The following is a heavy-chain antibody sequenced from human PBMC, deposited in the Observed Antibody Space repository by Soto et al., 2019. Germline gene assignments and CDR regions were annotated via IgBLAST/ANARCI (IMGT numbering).Heavy chain of an antibody. CDR3: ARSSNILTGYPGVWFDL. Sequence: QLQLQESGSGLVKPSQTLSLTCAVSGGSISSGGYSWSWIRQPPGKGLEWIGYIYHSGSTYYNPSLKSRVTISVDRSKNQFSLKLSSVTAADTAVYYCARSSNILTGYPGVWFDLWGRGTLVTVSS. CDR1: GGSISSGGYS. D-gene: IGHD3-9*01. CDR2: IYHSGST. J-gene: IGHJ2*01. V-gene: IGHV4-30-2*01.